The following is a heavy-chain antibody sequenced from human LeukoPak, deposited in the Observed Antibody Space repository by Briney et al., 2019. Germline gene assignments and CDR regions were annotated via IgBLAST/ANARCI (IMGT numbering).Heavy chain of an antibody. J-gene: IGHJ4*02. CDR3: AKGNYYGSGRTDY. Sequence: QPGGSLRLSCAASGFTFSSYGMHWVRQAPGKGLEWVAVISYDGSNKYYADSVKGRFTISRDNSKNTLYLQMNSLRAEDTAVYYCAKGNYYGSGRTDYWGQGTLVTVSS. CDR2: ISYDGSNK. CDR1: GFTFSSYG. D-gene: IGHD3-10*01. V-gene: IGHV3-30*18.